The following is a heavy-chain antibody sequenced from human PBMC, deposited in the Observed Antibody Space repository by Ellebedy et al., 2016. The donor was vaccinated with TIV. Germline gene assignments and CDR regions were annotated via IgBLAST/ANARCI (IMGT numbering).Heavy chain of an antibody. J-gene: IGHJ4*02. CDR3: AKEFHNEGYGAYFDY. CDR1: GFYFGDYW. V-gene: IGHV3-7*01. CDR2: IKKDGREK. D-gene: IGHD5-18*01. Sequence: GGSLRLSXAASGFYFGDYWMSWVRQTPGKGLEWVANIKKDGREKNYVDSVRGRFTISRDNSKNTLFLQMNSLRTEDTAVYYCAKEFHNEGYGAYFDYWGQGVPVTVSS.